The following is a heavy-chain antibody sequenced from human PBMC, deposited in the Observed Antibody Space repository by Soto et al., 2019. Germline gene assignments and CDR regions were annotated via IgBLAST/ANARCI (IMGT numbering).Heavy chain of an antibody. V-gene: IGHV1-69*13. J-gene: IGHJ4*02. CDR3: ASMTGCGGDCYSQPFDY. CDR2: IIPIFGTA. D-gene: IGHD2-21*02. CDR1: GGTFSSYA. Sequence: ASVKVSCKASGGTFSSYAISWVRQAPGQGLEWMGGIIPIFGTANYAQKFQGRVTITADESTSTAYMELSSLRSEDTAVYYCASMTGCGGDCYSQPFDYWGQGTLVTV.